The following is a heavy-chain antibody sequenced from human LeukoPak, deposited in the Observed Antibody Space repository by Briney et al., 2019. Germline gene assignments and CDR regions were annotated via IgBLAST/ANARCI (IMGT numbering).Heavy chain of an antibody. D-gene: IGHD4-23*01. Sequence: PGGSLRLSCAASGFTFSDDYMSWIRQAPGKELEWVSCLSRSGAPTYYADSVKGRFTISRDNAKNVLYLHMNSLRAEDTALYYCARHQFVVTPEYFHHWARAPWSPSPQ. V-gene: IGHV3-11*04. CDR2: LSRSGAPT. CDR1: GFTFSDDY. J-gene: IGHJ1*01. CDR3: ARHQFVVTPEYFHH.